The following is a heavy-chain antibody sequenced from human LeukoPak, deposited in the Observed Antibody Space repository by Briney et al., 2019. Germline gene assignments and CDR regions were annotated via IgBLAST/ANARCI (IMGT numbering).Heavy chain of an antibody. D-gene: IGHD3-10*01. V-gene: IGHV3-21*01. CDR2: ISSSSSYI. J-gene: IGHJ4*02. CDR3: ARVKYYYGSGSYYYFEY. Sequence: GGSLRLSCAASGFTFSSYSMNWVRQAPGKGLEWVSSISSSSSYIYYADSVKGRFTISRDNAKNSLYLQMNSLRAEDTAVYYCARVKYYYGSGSYYYFEYWGQGTLVTVSS. CDR1: GFTFSSYS.